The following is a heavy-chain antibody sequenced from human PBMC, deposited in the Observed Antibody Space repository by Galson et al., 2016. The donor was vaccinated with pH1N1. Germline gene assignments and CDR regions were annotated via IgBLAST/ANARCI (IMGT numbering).Heavy chain of an antibody. Sequence: SLRLSCAGSGISLRSSWMTWVRQAPGKGLEWVANIRGDGTQIHYVDSVRGRFTISRDNAKNSLFLQMNDLRAEDTAVYYCARDFSPSRYHDGTFYYDAFDIWGQGTMVTVSS. J-gene: IGHJ3*02. CDR2: IRGDGTQI. CDR3: ARDFSPSRYHDGTFYYDAFDI. D-gene: IGHD3-16*02. V-gene: IGHV3-7*01. CDR1: GISLRSSW.